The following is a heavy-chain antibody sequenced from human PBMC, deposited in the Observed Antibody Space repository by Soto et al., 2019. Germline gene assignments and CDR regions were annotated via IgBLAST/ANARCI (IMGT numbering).Heavy chain of an antibody. CDR1: GGTFSSYA. V-gene: IGHV1-69*13. J-gene: IGHJ3*02. CDR3: SGTLYYYDRSGYTKPGAFDI. D-gene: IGHD3-22*01. Sequence: SVKVSCKASGGTFSSYAISWVRQAPGQGLEWMGGIITIFGTANYAQKFQGRVTITADESTSTAYMELSSLRSEDTAVYYCSGTLYYYDRSGYTKPGAFDIWGQGTMVTVSS. CDR2: IITIFGTA.